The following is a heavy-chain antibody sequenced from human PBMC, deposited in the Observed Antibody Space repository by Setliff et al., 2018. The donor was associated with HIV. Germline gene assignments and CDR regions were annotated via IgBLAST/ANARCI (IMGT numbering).Heavy chain of an antibody. CDR1: RDSIKNYY. CDR3: ARERPPMEGRGDYFDH. V-gene: IGHV4-59*01. Sequence: PSETLSLTCTVSRDSIKNYYWNWIRQPPGKGLEWIGKIYYSGNTFYNSSLKSRVSISVDTSKNQFSLRLRSVTAADTAIYYCARERPPMEGRGDYFDHWGQGTLVTVS. CDR2: IYYSGNT. D-gene: IGHD3-10*01. J-gene: IGHJ4*02.